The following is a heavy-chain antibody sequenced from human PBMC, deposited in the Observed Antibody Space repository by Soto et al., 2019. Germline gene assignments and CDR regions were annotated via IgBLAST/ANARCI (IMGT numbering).Heavy chain of an antibody. V-gene: IGHV4-31*03. CDR1: GGYISSGGYY. CDR2: IYYSGST. D-gene: IGHD3-22*01. CDR3: ARDTSYDSSGYYRAMGAFDI. Sequence: SETLSLTCTVSGGYISSGGYYWSWIRQHPGKGLEWIGYIYYSGSTYYNPSLKSRVTISVDTSKNQFSLKLSSVTAADTAVYYCARDTSYDSSGYYRAMGAFDIWGQGTMVTVSS. J-gene: IGHJ3*02.